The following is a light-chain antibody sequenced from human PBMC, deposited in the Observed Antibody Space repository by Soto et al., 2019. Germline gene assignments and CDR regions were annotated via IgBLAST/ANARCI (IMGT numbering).Light chain of an antibody. CDR3: QQDNNWTPYT. V-gene: IGKV3-15*01. CDR2: GAS. J-gene: IGKJ2*01. Sequence: EIGMTQSPATLSVSPGERATLSCRASQSVSSTLAWYQQKPGQAPRLLIYGASTRATGIPARFSGSGSGTEFTLTISSLQSEDFAVYYCQQDNNWTPYTFGQGTKLESK. CDR1: QSVSST.